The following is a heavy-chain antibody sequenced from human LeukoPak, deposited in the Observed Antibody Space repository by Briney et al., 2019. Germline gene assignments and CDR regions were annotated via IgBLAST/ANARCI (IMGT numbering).Heavy chain of an antibody. CDR1: GFTFSSYA. D-gene: IGHD3-3*02. J-gene: IGHJ4*02. CDR3: ARAPSNAHFDY. V-gene: IGHV3-30*04. Sequence: GRSLRLSCAASGFTFSSYAMHWVRQAPGKGLEWVAVISYDASNKYYADSVKGRFTISRDNSKNTLYLQMNSLRAEDTAVYYCARAPSNAHFDYWGQGTLVTVSS. CDR2: ISYDASNK.